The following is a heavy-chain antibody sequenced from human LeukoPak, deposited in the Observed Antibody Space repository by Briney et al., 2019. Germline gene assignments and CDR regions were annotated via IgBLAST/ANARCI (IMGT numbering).Heavy chain of an antibody. CDR2: INHSGST. V-gene: IGHV4-34*01. CDR3: ARGIASDI. Sequence: SETLSLTCAVYGGSFSGYYRSWIRQPPGKELEWIGEINHSGSTNYNPSLMSRVTISVDTSKNQFSLKLSSVTAADTAVYYCARGIASDIWGQGTMVTVSS. CDR1: GGSFSGYY. J-gene: IGHJ3*02.